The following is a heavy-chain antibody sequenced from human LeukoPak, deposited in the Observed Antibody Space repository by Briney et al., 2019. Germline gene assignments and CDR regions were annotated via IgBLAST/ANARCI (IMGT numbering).Heavy chain of an antibody. CDR2: IYYSGST. Sequence: SETLSLTCTVSGGSISSSSYYWGWIRQPPGKGLEWIGSIYYSGSTYYNPSLKSRVTISVDTSKNQFSLKLSSVTAADTAVYYCARYGIAGFFDYWGQGTLVTVSS. CDR1: GGSISSSSYY. D-gene: IGHD6-13*01. CDR3: ARYGIAGFFDY. V-gene: IGHV4-39*01. J-gene: IGHJ4*02.